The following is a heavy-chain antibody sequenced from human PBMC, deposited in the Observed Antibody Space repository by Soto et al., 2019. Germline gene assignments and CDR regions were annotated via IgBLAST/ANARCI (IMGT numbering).Heavy chain of an antibody. CDR2: IWYDGSNK. D-gene: IGHD6-6*01. CDR3: ARDLGYSSSSLAHRGVDY. J-gene: IGHJ4*02. CDR1: GVTFSSYG. V-gene: IGHV3-33*01. Sequence: PGGSLRLSCAASGVTFSSYGMHLVRQAPGKGLEWVAVIWYDGSNKYYADSVKGRFTISRDNSKNTLYLQMNSLRAEDTAVYYCARDLGYSSSSLAHRGVDYWGQGTLVTVSS.